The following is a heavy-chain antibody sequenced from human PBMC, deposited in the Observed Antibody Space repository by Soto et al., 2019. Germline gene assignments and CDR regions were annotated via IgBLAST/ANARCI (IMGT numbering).Heavy chain of an antibody. D-gene: IGHD3-16*01. CDR2: INPSGGST. V-gene: IGHV1-46*01. CDR1: GYTFTSYY. CDR3: AGGGSNGMDV. Sequence: QVQLVQSGAEVKKPGASVKVSCKASGYTFTSYYMHWVRQAPGQGLEWMGIINPSGGSTSYAQKFQGRVNMTRDTSTSTVYMELSSLRSEDTAGYYCAGGGSNGMDVWGQGTTVTVSS. J-gene: IGHJ6*02.